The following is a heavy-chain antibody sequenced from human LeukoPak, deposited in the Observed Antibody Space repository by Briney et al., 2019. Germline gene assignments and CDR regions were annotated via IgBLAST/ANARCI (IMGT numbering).Heavy chain of an antibody. V-gene: IGHV3-21*01. J-gene: IGHJ3*02. D-gene: IGHD3-22*01. CDR1: GFTLRSYS. CDR2: ISSSSTYI. CDR3: ARVGYYYDSSTYSDGFDM. Sequence: GGSLRLSCAASGFTLRSYSMNWVRQAPGKGLEWVSSISSSSTYIYYADSVKGRFIISRNNAKNSLYLQMNSLRAEDTAVYYCARVGYYYDSSTYSDGFDMWGQGTMVTVSS.